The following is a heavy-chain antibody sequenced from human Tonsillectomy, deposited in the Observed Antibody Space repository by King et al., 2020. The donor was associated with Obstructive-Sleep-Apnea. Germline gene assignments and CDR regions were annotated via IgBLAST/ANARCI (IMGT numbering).Heavy chain of an antibody. D-gene: IGHD3-10*01. CDR2: VSGGGGTP. Sequence: VQLVESGGGLVQPGGSLGLSCAASGFTFSNYAMSWVRQAPGKGLEWVSGVSGGGGTPYYADSVKGRFTISRDNSKNTLYLQMNSLRAEDTAVYYCAKDYYGSGSTSESFDYWGQGTLVTVSS. CDR1: GFTFSNYA. CDR3: AKDYYGSGSTSESFDY. V-gene: IGHV3-23*04. J-gene: IGHJ4*02.